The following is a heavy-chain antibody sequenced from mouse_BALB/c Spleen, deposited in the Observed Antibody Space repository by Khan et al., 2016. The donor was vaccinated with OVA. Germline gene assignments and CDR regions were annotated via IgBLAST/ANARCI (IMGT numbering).Heavy chain of an antibody. D-gene: IGHD1-1*01. CDR1: GYTFTSFW. CDR3: ARGGYGSPFAF. J-gene: IGHJ3*01. Sequence: QVRLQQSGPELVRPGASVKMSCKASGYTFTSFWMHWVKQRPGQGLEWIGMIDPPNSETRFNQKFKDKATLNVDKSSKTAYMQLSSLTSEDSAVYYCARGGYGSPFAFWGHGTLVTVSA. V-gene: IGHV1S127*01. CDR2: IDPPNSET.